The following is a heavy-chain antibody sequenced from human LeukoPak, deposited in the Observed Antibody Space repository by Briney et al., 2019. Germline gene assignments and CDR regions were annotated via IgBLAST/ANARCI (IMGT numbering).Heavy chain of an antibody. D-gene: IGHD3-22*01. Sequence: GGSLRLSCAASGFTFSSYAMSWVRQAPGKGLEWVSAISGSGGSTYYADSVKGRFTISRDNSKNTLYLQMNSLRAEDTAVYYCAKDEGYYYDSSGSYFDYWGQGTLVTVSS. V-gene: IGHV3-23*01. CDR3: AKDEGYYYDSSGSYFDY. CDR2: ISGSGGST. J-gene: IGHJ4*02. CDR1: GFTFSSYA.